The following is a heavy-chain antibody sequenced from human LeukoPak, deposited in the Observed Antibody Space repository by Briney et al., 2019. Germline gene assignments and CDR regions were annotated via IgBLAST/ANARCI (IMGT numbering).Heavy chain of an antibody. CDR1: GFTFRSYP. CDR2: ISGSAGRT. Sequence: PGGSLRLSCVASGFTFRSYPMNWVRQAPGKGLEWVSFISGSAGRTYYADSVQGRFTISRDNSKDTLYLQMNSLRADDTAVYYCAKDLPAGSWGSVDFYYGLDVWGQGTTVTVSS. J-gene: IGHJ6*02. V-gene: IGHV3-23*01. CDR3: AKDLPAGSWGSVDFYYGLDV. D-gene: IGHD3-16*01.